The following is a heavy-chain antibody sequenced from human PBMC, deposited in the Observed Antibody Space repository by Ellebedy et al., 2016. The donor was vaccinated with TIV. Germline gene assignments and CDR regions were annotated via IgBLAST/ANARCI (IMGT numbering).Heavy chain of an antibody. CDR1: GFTFSSYA. J-gene: IGHJ6*02. Sequence: GESLKISCAASGFTFSSYAMIWVRQAPGKGLEWVSTVSSSGYNTFYADSVKGRFTVARDNATNSLYLQMNSLRGDDTAVYYCGRAREPGYFAYYYYGMDVWGQGTTVTVSS. D-gene: IGHD3-9*01. V-gene: IGHV3-23*01. CDR3: GRAREPGYFAYYYYGMDV. CDR2: VSSSGYNT.